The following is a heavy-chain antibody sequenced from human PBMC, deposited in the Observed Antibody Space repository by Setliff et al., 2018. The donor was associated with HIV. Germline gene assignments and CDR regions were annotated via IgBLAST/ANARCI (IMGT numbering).Heavy chain of an antibody. Sequence: SETLSLTCTVSGDSISGNYYWAWIRQPPGKGLESIATVFSGGSSQYNPSLWSRVTISVDTSKNQFYLKMDSVTAADTAVYYCIIAYSSGWLAPMGFDSWGQGTLVTVSS. D-gene: IGHD6-19*01. V-gene: IGHV4-39*01. CDR2: VFSGGSS. CDR3: IIAYSSGWLAPMGFDS. J-gene: IGHJ4*02. CDR1: GDSISGNYY.